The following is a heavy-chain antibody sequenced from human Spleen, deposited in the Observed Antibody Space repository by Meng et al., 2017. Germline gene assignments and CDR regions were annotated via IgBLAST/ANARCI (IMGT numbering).Heavy chain of an antibody. CDR3: ARDASYGSGSYYSWWFDP. CDR1: GGSISSNAHY. CDR2: INHSGST. J-gene: IGHJ5*02. Sequence: SETLSLTCTVSGGSISSNAHYWGWIRQPPGKGLEWIGEINHSGSTNYNPSLESRATISVDTSKNQFSLKLSSVTAADTAVYYCARDASYGSGSYYSWWFDPWGQGTLVTVSS. V-gene: IGHV4-39*07. D-gene: IGHD3-10*01.